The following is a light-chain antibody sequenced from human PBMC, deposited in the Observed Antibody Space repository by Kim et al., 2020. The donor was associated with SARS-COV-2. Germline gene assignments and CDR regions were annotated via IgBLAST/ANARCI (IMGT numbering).Light chain of an antibody. CDR3: QQYNDWLT. CDR2: GAS. J-gene: IGKJ4*01. Sequence: EIVMTQSPATLSVSPGERVILSCRASQSISSNLAWYQQKPGQTPRLLIYGASTRATGIPARFSGSGSGTEFTLTISSLQSEDFAVYYCQQYNDWLTFGGGTKVDIK. V-gene: IGKV3-15*01. CDR1: QSISSN.